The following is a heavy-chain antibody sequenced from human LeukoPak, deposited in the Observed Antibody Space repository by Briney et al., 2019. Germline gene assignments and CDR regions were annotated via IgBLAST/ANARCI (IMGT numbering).Heavy chain of an antibody. J-gene: IGHJ4*02. CDR3: ARALRFRLGELSYYY. CDR2: INPNSGGT. Sequence: ASVKVSCKASGYTFTGYYMHWVPQAPGQGLERMGWINPNSGGTNYAQKFQGRVTMTRDTSISTAYMELSRLRSDDTAVYYCARALRFRLGELSYYYWGQGTLVTVSS. CDR1: GYTFTGYY. D-gene: IGHD3-16*02. V-gene: IGHV1-2*02.